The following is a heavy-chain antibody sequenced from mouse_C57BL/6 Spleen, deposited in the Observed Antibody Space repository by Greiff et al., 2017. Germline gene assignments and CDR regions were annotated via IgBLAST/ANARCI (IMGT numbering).Heavy chain of an antibody. J-gene: IGHJ2*01. CDR2: ISSGSSTI. D-gene: IGHD1-1*01. CDR1: GFTFSDYG. V-gene: IGHV5-17*01. CDR3: ARKDYGSSYGSY. Sequence: EVKLMESGGGLVKPGGSLKLSCAASGFTFSDYGMHWVRQAPEKGLEWVAYISSGSSTIYYADTVKGRFTISRDNAKNTLFLQMTSLRSEDTAMYYCARKDYGSSYGSYGGQGTTLTVSS.